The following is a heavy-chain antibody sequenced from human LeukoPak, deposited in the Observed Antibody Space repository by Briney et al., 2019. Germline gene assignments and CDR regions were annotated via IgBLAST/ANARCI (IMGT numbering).Heavy chain of an antibody. CDR1: GFTFTSSA. CDR2: IVVGSGNT. J-gene: IGHJ2*01. V-gene: IGHV1-58*02. D-gene: IGHD1-26*01. CDR3: AARIVGATTGWYFDL. Sequence: SVKVSCTASGFTFTSSAMQWVRQARGQRLEWVGWIVVGSGNTNYAQKFQERVTITRDMSTSTAYMELSSLRSEDTAVYYCAARIVGATTGWYFDLWGRGTLVTVSS.